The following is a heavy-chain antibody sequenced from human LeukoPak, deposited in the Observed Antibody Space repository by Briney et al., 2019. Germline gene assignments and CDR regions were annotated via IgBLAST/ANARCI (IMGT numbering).Heavy chain of an antibody. CDR1: GYTFTAYY. Sequence: GASVKVSCKVSGYTFTAYYFHWVRQAPGQGLEWMGWINPNSGGTNYAQKFQGRVTMTRDTSISTAYMELSRLRSDDTAVYYCARPTRCSPSTTSCYGFDPWGQGTLVTVSS. D-gene: IGHD2-2*01. CDR3: ARPTRCSPSTTSCYGFDP. J-gene: IGHJ5*02. V-gene: IGHV1-2*02. CDR2: INPNSGGT.